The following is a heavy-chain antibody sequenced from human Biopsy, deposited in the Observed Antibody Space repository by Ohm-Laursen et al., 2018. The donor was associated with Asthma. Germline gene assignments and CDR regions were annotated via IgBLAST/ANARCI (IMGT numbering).Heavy chain of an antibody. D-gene: IGHD2-21*01. CDR3: VRWRSGYPDHYSDF. CDR2: ISSDVRE. CDR1: GFTFRNFG. Sequence: SLRLSCSASGFTFRNFGMHWVRHAPGKGLEWVALISSDVREWYADSVKGRFTISRDNSKNTLDLQMNSLRGDDTAVYYCVRWRSGYPDHYSDFWGLGTLVTVSS. V-gene: IGHV3-30*03. J-gene: IGHJ4*02.